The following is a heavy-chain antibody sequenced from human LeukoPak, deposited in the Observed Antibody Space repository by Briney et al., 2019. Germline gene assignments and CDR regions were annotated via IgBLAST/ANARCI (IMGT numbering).Heavy chain of an antibody. CDR3: ARSYFDVLTNYYMWLAP. D-gene: IGHD3-9*01. CDR1: GYTFTGYY. V-gene: IGHV1-2*02. J-gene: IGHJ5*02. CDR2: INLNNDET. Sequence: ASVKVSCKASGYTFTGYYIHWVRQAPGQGLEWMGWINLNNDETFYAQNFQDRVTMTGDTSISTAYLELSSLRSDDTAVFYCARSYFDVLTNYYMWLAPWGQGTLVTVSS.